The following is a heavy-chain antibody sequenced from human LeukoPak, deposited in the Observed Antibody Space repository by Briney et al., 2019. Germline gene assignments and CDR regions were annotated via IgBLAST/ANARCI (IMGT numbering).Heavy chain of an antibody. V-gene: IGHV1-69*13. Sequence: ASVKVSCKASGGTFISYAISWVRQAPGQGLEWMGGIIPIFGTANYAQKFQGRVTITADESTSTAYMELSSLRSEDTAVYYCARAPPIAARPGDYYFDYWGQGTLVTVSS. CDR3: ARAPPIAARPGDYYFDY. CDR2: IIPIFGTA. J-gene: IGHJ4*02. CDR1: GGTFISYA. D-gene: IGHD6-6*01.